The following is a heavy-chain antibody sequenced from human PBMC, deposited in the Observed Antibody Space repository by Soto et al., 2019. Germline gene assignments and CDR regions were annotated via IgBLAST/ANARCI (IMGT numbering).Heavy chain of an antibody. CDR1: GFTFSSYA. D-gene: IGHD5-12*01. Sequence: PGGSLRLSCAASGFTFSSYAMSWVRQAPGKGLEWVSAISGSGGSTYYADSVKGRFTISRDNSKNTLYLQMNSLRAEDTAVYYRAISTRGGYILDYSAQGSLVIGSS. CDR2: ISGSGGST. J-gene: IGHJ4*02. CDR3: AISTRGGYILDY. V-gene: IGHV3-23*01.